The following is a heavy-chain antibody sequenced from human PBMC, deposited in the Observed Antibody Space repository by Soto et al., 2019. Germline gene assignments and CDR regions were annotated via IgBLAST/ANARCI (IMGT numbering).Heavy chain of an antibody. CDR3: TREPRRDYYDSSGQRAFDI. D-gene: IGHD3-22*01. J-gene: IGHJ3*02. Sequence: ESGGGVVQPGRSLRLSCAASGFTFSSYAMHWVRQAPGKGLEWVAVISYDGSNKYYADSVKGRFTISRDNSKNTLYLQMNSLRAEDTAVYYCTREPRRDYYDSSGQRAFDIWGQGTMVTVSS. CDR2: ISYDGSNK. CDR1: GFTFSSYA. V-gene: IGHV3-30-3*01.